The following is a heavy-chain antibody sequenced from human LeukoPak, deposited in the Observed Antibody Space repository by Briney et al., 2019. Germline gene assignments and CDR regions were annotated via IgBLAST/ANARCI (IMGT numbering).Heavy chain of an antibody. D-gene: IGHD6-19*01. Sequence: GRSLRLSCAASGFTFSSYGMHWVRQAPGKGLEWVAFIRYDGSNKYYADSVKGRFTISRDNSKNTLYLQMNSLRVEDTAVYYCARGQYNSGFFDYWGQGTLVTVSS. CDR3: ARGQYNSGFFDY. V-gene: IGHV3-30*02. J-gene: IGHJ4*02. CDR1: GFTFSSYG. CDR2: IRYDGSNK.